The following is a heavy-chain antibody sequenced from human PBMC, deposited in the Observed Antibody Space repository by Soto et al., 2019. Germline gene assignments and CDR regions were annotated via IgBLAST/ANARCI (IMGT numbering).Heavy chain of an antibody. J-gene: IGHJ6*02. CDR3: AKCPYPTGSPYYYGMDV. V-gene: IGHV3-23*01. Sequence: GGSLRLSCAASGFTFSSYAMSWVRQAPGKGLEWVSAISGSGGSTYYADSVKGRFTISRDNSKNTLYLQMNSLRAEDTAVYYCAKCPYPTGSPYYYGMDVWGQGTTVTVSS. CDR2: ISGSGGST. D-gene: IGHD4-17*01. CDR1: GFTFSSYA.